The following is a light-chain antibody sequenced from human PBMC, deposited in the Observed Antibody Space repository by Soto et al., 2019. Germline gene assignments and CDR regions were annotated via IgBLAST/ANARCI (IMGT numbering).Light chain of an antibody. J-gene: IGLJ1*01. V-gene: IGLV2-14*01. CDR2: EVT. CDR1: SGDVGGYDY. Sequence: QSSLTQPASVSGSPGQSIASSCTGTSGDVGGYDYVSWYQQHPDKAPKPMIYEVTKRPSWVSNRFSGSKSGNTASLTISGLQPEDEADYYCSSHTSGSTRVFGSGTKVTVL. CDR3: SSHTSGSTRV.